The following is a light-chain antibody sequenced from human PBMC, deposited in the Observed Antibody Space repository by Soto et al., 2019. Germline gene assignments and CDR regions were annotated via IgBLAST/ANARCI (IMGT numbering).Light chain of an antibody. CDR1: SSNIGAGYD. V-gene: IGLV1-40*01. CDR3: QSYDSSLSGCVV. Sequence: QSVLTQPPSVSGAPGQRVTISCTGSSSNIGAGYDVHWYQQLPGTAPKLLIYGNSNRPSGVPDRFSGSKSGTSASLAITGLQAKDVADYYCQSYDSSLSGCVVFGGGTKLTVL. CDR2: GNS. J-gene: IGLJ2*01.